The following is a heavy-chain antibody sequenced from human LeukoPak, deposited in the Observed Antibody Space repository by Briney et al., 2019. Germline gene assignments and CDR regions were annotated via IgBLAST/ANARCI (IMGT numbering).Heavy chain of an antibody. CDR3: AREGGYGDSFDY. CDR1: GFTFSSYW. D-gene: IGHD5-12*01. J-gene: IGHJ4*02. V-gene: IGHV3-7*01. CDR2: IKQDGSEK. Sequence: PGGSLRLSCAASGFTFSSYWMSWVRQAPGKGLEWVANIKQDGSEKYYADSVKGRFTISRDNSKNTLYLQMNSLRAEDTAVYYCAREGGYGDSFDYWGQGTLVTVSS.